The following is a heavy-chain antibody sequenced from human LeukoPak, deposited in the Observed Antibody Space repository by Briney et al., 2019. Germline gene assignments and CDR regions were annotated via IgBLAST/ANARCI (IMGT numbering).Heavy chain of an antibody. CDR2: INHSGST. CDR3: ARDYYGSGSYFY. V-gene: IGHV4-34*01. Sequence: SETLSLTCAVYGGSFSGYYWSWIRQPPGKWLEWIGEINHSGSTNYNPSLKSRVTISVDTSKNQFSLKLSSVTAADTAVYYCARDYYGSGSYFYWGQGTLVTVSS. D-gene: IGHD3-10*01. CDR1: GGSFSGYY. J-gene: IGHJ4*02.